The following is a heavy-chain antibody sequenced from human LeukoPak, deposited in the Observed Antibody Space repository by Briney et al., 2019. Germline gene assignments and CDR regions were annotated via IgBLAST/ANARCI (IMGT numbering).Heavy chain of an antibody. D-gene: IGHD3-3*01. J-gene: IGHJ4*02. Sequence: GGSLRLSCAASGFTFNDYAMHWVRQAPGKGLEWVSLISGDGGSTYYADSVKGRFTISRDNSKNSLYLQMNSLRTEDTALYYCAKAQAYYDFWSGYYYFDYLGQGTLVTVSS. CDR1: GFTFNDYA. V-gene: IGHV3-43*02. CDR2: ISGDGGST. CDR3: AKAQAYYDFWSGYYYFDY.